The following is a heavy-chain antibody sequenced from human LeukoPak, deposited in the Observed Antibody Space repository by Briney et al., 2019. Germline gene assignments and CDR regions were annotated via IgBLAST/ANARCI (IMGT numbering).Heavy chain of an antibody. CDR3: ARDPTVTTHYWYFDL. D-gene: IGHD4-17*01. Sequence: QPGGSLRLSCVASGFTSSSYWMHWVRQAPGKGLVWVSHINSDGSSTSYAASVKGRFTISRDNAKNTLYLQMNSLRAEDTAVYYCARDPTVTTHYWYFDLWGRGTLVTVSS. V-gene: IGHV3-74*01. CDR2: INSDGSST. CDR1: GFTSSSYW. J-gene: IGHJ2*01.